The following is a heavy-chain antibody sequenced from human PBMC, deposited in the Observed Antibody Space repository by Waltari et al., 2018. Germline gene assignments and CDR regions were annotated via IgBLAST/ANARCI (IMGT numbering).Heavy chain of an antibody. V-gene: IGHV7-4-1*02. CDR1: GYTFATYS. D-gene: IGHD4-17*01. CDR2: INSNTGNP. CDR3: ARNYGYDVFDI. Sequence: QVQLVQSGSELKKPGASVEVSCKASGYTFATYSIYWQRQAPGQGLGWMGWINSNTGNPTYAQGFTGRFVLSLDTSVRTAYLRINSLKAEDTAVYYCARNYGYDVFDIWGQGTMVTVSS. J-gene: IGHJ3*02.